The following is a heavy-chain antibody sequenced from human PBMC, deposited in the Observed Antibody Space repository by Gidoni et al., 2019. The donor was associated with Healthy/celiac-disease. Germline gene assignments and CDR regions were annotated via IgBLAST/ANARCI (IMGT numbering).Heavy chain of an antibody. D-gene: IGHD6-19*01. CDR2: ISYDGSNK. Sequence: QVQLVESGGGVVQPGRSVRLSCAASGFTLSSYGMHWVRQARGKGVEWVAVISYDGSNKYYADSVKGVFTISRDNSKNTLYLQKNSLRAEDTAVYYCARGRSSGWYEAIDYWGQGTLVTVSS. CDR3: ARGRSSGWYEAIDY. J-gene: IGHJ4*02. V-gene: IGHV3-30-3*01. CDR1: GFTLSSYG.